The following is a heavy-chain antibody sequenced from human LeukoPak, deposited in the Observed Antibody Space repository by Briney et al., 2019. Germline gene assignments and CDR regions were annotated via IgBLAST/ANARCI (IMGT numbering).Heavy chain of an antibody. CDR3: ARGGEVPI. CDR1: GGSISSSSYY. Sequence: SETLSLTCTVSGGSISSSSYYWGWIRQPAGKGLEWIGHIYTSGSTNYNPSLKSRVTMSVDTSKNQFSLKLSSVTAADTAVYYCARGGEVPIWGQGTMVTVSS. J-gene: IGHJ3*02. D-gene: IGHD3-16*01. CDR2: IYTSGST. V-gene: IGHV4-61*09.